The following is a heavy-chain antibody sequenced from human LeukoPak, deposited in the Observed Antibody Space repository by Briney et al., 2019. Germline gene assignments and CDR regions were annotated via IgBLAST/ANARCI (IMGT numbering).Heavy chain of an antibody. D-gene: IGHD3-22*01. CDR3: ARDYYNNGQRVFDY. Sequence: GGSLRLSCAASGFSFSDHYMSWFRQAPGKGLEWVSYIRSSSDRTTFYADSVKGRFTISRDNAKNSLYLQMNNLRAEDTAIYYCARDYYNNGQRVFDYWGQGTLVTVSS. CDR2: IRSSSDRTT. CDR1: GFSFSDHY. J-gene: IGHJ4*02. V-gene: IGHV3-11*01.